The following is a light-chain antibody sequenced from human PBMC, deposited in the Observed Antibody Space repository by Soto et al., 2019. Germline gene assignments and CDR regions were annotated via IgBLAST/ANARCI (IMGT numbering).Light chain of an antibody. CDR3: QQYYSTPLT. CDR1: QSVLYTSTNENY. V-gene: IGKV4-1*01. CDR2: WAS. J-gene: IGKJ4*01. Sequence: DIVMTQSPDSLAVSLGERATMNCKSSQSVLYTSTNENYLAWYQQKPGQPPKLLFYWASTRESGVPDRFSGSGSGTDFTLTISSLQAEDVAVYYCQQYYSTPLTFGGGTKVEIK.